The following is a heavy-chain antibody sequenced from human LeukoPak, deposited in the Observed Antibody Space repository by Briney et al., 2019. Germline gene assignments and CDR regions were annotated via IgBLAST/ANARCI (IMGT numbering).Heavy chain of an antibody. CDR2: ITSRGSST. D-gene: IGHD5-12*01. V-gene: IGHV3-48*03. CDR3: ARDLGGYDFGY. CDR1: GFTFSSYE. Sequence: RAGGSLRLSCAASGFTFSSYEMNWVRQAPGKGLEWVSYITSRGSSTHYADSVKVRFTISRDNAKNSLYLQMNSLRAEDTAVYYCARDLGGYDFGYWGQGTLVTVSS. J-gene: IGHJ4*02.